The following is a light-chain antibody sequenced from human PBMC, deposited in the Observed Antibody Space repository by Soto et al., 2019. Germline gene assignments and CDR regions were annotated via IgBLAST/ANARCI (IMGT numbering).Light chain of an antibody. Sequence: QSVLTQPASVSGSPGQSITISCTGTSSDVGGYNYISWFQQHPGKAPKLMIYEVSDRPSGVSNRFSGSKSGNTASLTISGLQAEDEADYYCSSYSSISTHVFGTGTKATVL. J-gene: IGLJ1*01. V-gene: IGLV2-14*01. CDR2: EVS. CDR3: SSYSSISTHV. CDR1: SSDVGGYNY.